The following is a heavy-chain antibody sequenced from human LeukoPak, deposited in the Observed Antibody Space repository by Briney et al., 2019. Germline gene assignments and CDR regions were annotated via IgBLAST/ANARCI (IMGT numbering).Heavy chain of an antibody. CDR3: ARGTVGAPGIDY. D-gene: IGHD6-13*01. Sequence: GGSLRLSCEASGLTFYGYWMHWFRQLPGKGLVWVSEIDGAGNKKSYADSVRGRFTVSRDNAKDTVYLQMDSLRVEDTAVYYCARGTVGAPGIDYWGQGTLVSVSS. J-gene: IGHJ4*02. CDR1: GLTFYGYW. V-gene: IGHV3-74*01. CDR2: IDGAGNKK.